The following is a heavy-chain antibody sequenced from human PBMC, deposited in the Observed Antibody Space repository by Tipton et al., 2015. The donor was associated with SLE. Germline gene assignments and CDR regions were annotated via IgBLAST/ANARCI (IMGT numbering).Heavy chain of an antibody. CDR2: IYYSGST. Sequence: TLSLTCTVSGGSISSSSYYWGWIRQPPGKGLEWIGSIYYSGSTYYNPSLKSRVTISVDTSKNQFSLKLSSVTAADTAVYYCARGRGCKSGFDPWGQGTLVTVSS. V-gene: IGHV4-39*07. CDR1: GGSISSSSYY. J-gene: IGHJ5*02. D-gene: IGHD2-15*01. CDR3: ARGRGCKSGFDP.